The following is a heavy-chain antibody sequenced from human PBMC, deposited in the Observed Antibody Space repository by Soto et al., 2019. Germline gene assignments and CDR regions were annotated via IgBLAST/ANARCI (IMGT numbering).Heavy chain of an antibody. CDR2: IFHTGAT. CDR3: ARRRIVPTANFDY. CDR1: GGSISSSSFY. V-gene: IGHV4-39*01. Sequence: SETLSLTCTVSGGSISSSSFYWGWIRQPPGKGLEWIGHIFHTGATYYNPTLKSRLRMSVDTSKNQFSLNLSSVTATDTAVYYCARRRIVPTANFDYWGQGTLVTVSS. J-gene: IGHJ4*02. D-gene: IGHD1-26*01.